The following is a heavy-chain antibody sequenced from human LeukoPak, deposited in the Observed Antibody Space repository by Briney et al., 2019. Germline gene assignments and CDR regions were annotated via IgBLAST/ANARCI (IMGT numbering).Heavy chain of an antibody. V-gene: IGHV4-4*07. Sequence: PSETLSLTCTVSGGSISSYYWSWIRQPAGKGLEWIGRIYTSGSTIYNPSLKSRLNMSVDTSKNQFSLRLSSVTAADTAVSYCARGRYESTRLSAYYYYYMDVWGKGTTVTVSS. J-gene: IGHJ6*03. D-gene: IGHD2-15*01. CDR2: IYTSGST. CDR1: GGSISSYY. CDR3: ARGRYESTRLSAYYYYYMDV.